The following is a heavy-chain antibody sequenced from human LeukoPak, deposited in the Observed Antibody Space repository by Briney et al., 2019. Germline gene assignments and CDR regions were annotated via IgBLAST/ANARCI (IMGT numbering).Heavy chain of an antibody. Sequence: PSETLSLTCTVSGGSISSYYWSWIRQPPGKGLEWIGYIYYSGSTNYNPSLKSRVTISVDTSKNQFSLKLSSVTAADTAVYYCARLGIWFGEEQYNWFDPWGQGTLVTVSS. V-gene: IGHV4-59*08. CDR3: ARLGIWFGEEQYNWFDP. J-gene: IGHJ5*02. CDR2: IYYSGST. D-gene: IGHD3-10*01. CDR1: GGSISSYY.